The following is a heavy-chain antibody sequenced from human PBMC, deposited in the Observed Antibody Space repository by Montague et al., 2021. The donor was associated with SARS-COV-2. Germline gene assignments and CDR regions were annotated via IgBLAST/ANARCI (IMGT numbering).Heavy chain of an antibody. J-gene: IGHJ4*02. Sequence: SLRLSCAASGFTFSSFAMGWVRRAPGKGLEWVSVIYNGGRSTEYADSVKGRFTISRDDSVNTLYLQMNSLRAEDTAMYYCAKLPGGYCRGGYCYFDSWGQGTLVTVSP. CDR1: GFTFSSFA. CDR3: AKLPGGYCRGGYCYFDS. CDR2: IYNGGRST. V-gene: IGHV3-23*03. D-gene: IGHD2-15*01.